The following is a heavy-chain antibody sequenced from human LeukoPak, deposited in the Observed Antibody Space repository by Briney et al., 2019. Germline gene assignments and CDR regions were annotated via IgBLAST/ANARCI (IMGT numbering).Heavy chain of an antibody. CDR3: ARENYYDILTGYSDY. V-gene: IGHV1-18*01. CDR2: ISAYNGNT. J-gene: IGHJ4*02. CDR1: GYTFTSYG. D-gene: IGHD3-9*01. Sequence: ASVKLSCKASGYTFTSYGISWVRQAPGQGLEWMGGISAYNGNTNYAQKLQGRVTMTTDTSTSTAYMELRSLRSDDTAVYYCARENYYDILTGYSDYWGQGTLVTVYS.